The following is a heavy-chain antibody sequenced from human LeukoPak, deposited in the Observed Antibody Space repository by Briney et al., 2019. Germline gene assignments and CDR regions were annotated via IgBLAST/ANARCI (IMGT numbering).Heavy chain of an antibody. D-gene: IGHD3-3*01. CDR2: IIPIFGTA. J-gene: IGHJ6*02. Sequence: ASVKVSCKASGGTFSSYAISWVRQAPGQGLEWMGGIIPIFGTANYAQKFQGRVTITADESTSTAYMELSSLRSEHTAVYYCARGRFLEWFYYYYGMDVWGQGTTVTVSS. CDR1: GGTFSSYA. V-gene: IGHV1-69*13. CDR3: ARGRFLEWFYYYYGMDV.